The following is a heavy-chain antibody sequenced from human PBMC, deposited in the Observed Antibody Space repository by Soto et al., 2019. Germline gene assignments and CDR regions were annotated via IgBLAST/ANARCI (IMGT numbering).Heavy chain of an antibody. J-gene: IGHJ6*03. CDR2: ISSNGVGT. Sequence: EVQLAESGGGLAQPGGSLRLSCAASGFTLSGYAMDWVGQAPGKGLEYVSGISSNGVGTYYANSVQGRFTIARDNSKNTVYLQMGSLRPEDMAVYYCARRSRPDFYYMDVWGKGTTVTVSS. CDR1: GFTLSGYA. CDR3: ARRSRPDFYYMDV. V-gene: IGHV3-64*01. D-gene: IGHD6-6*01.